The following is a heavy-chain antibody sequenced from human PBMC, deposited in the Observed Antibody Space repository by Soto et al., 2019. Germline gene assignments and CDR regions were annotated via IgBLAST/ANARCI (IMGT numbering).Heavy chain of an antibody. J-gene: IGHJ4*02. CDR3: ASGAMANFDY. D-gene: IGHD5-18*01. CDR2: FIAMLGTP. Sequence: QVQLVQSGAEVKKPGSSVKVSCKASGGTFGSHGIAWVRQAPGQGLEWMGGFIAMLGTPTYAKKVQGRATITADEALTSSYLELWGVRSEDIAVYFCASGAMANFDYLGQGTVVTVSS. V-gene: IGHV1-69*01. CDR1: GGTFGSHG.